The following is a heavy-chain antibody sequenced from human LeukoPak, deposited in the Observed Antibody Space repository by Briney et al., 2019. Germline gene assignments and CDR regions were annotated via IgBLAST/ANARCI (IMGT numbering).Heavy chain of an antibody. CDR1: GFIFSSHG. V-gene: IGHV3-23*01. CDR3: ATLYGSARGAFDS. Sequence: GGSLRLSCAASGFIFSSHGMNWVRQAPGKGLEWVSGISPSGDITYYADSVKGRFTISRDNSKNTLYLQMNSLRAEDTAVYYCATLYGSARGAFDSWGQGTLVTVSS. J-gene: IGHJ4*02. CDR2: ISPSGDIT. D-gene: IGHD3-10*01.